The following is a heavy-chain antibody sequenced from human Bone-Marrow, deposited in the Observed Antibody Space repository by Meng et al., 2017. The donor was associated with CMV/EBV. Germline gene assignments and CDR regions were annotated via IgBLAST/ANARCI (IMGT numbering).Heavy chain of an antibody. CDR3: ARVKGRFRYFDWLWRGEDD. Sequence: ASVKVSCKASGYTFTSYGISWVRQAPGQGLEWMGWISAYNGNTNYAQKLQGRVTMTTDTSPGTAYMELRSLRSDDTAVYYGARVKGRFRYFDWLWRGEDDWGQGTLVTVSS. D-gene: IGHD3-9*01. CDR2: ISAYNGNT. J-gene: IGHJ4*02. V-gene: IGHV1-18*01. CDR1: GYTFTSYG.